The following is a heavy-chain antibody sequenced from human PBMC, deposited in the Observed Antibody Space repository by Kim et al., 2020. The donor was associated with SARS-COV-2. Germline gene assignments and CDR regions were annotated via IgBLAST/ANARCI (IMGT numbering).Heavy chain of an antibody. Sequence: GGSLRLSCAASGFTFSDYYMSWIRQAPGKGLEWVSYISSSSSYTNYADSVKGRFTISRDNAKNSLYLQMNSLRAEDTAVYYCARMGSGWNRSGAVGMDVWGQGTTVTVSS. CDR2: ISSSSSYT. V-gene: IGHV3-11*06. CDR1: GFTFSDYY. CDR3: ARMGSGWNRSGAVGMDV. D-gene: IGHD6-19*01. J-gene: IGHJ6*02.